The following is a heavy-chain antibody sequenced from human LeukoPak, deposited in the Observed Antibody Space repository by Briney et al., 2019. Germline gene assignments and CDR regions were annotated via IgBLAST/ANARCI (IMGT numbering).Heavy chain of an antibody. D-gene: IGHD1-26*01. CDR3: ARQGGSYFQNYFDY. Sequence: GASVKVSCKASGGTFSSYAISWVRQAPGQGLEGMGRIIPIFGIANYAQKFQGRVTITADKSTSTAYMELSSLRSEDTAVYYCARQGGSYFQNYFDYWGQGTLVTVSS. V-gene: IGHV1-69*04. CDR1: GGTFSSYA. J-gene: IGHJ4*02. CDR2: IIPIFGIA.